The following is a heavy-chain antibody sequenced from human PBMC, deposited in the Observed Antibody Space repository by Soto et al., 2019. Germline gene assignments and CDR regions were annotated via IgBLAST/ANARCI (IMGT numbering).Heavy chain of an antibody. J-gene: IGHJ4*02. CDR1: GGSFSGYY. V-gene: IGHV4-34*01. Sequence: SETLSLTCAVYGGSFSGYYLSWIRQPPGKGLEWIGEINHSGSTNYNPSLKSRVTISVDTSKNQFSLKLSSVTAADTAVYYCARGLGVRIVVVPAAIGFDYWGQGTLVTVSS. CDR3: ARGLGVRIVVVPAAIGFDY. CDR2: INHSGST. D-gene: IGHD2-2*01.